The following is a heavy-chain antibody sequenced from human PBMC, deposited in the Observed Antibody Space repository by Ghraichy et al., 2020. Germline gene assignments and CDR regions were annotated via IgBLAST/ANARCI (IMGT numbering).Heavy chain of an antibody. CDR1: GVSISSGAYY. D-gene: IGHD2-2*01. Sequence: SETLSLTCTVSGVSISSGAYYWNWIRQHPGKGLEWIGYIYFTGSTNYNPSLKSRLTISKDTSKNQFSLRLSFVTAADTAVYYCAREARSTSLFDPWGQGTLVTVSS. V-gene: IGHV4-31*03. CDR2: IYFTGST. J-gene: IGHJ5*02. CDR3: AREARSTSLFDP.